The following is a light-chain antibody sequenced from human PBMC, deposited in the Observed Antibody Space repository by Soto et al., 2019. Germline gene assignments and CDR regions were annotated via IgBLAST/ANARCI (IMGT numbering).Light chain of an antibody. Sequence: SYELTQPPSVSVSPGQTASITCSGDKLGDKYACWYQQKPGQSPVLVIYQDNKRPSGIPERFSGSNSGNTATLTISGTQAMDEADYYCQAWDFSVVFGGGTKLTVL. CDR3: QAWDFSVV. V-gene: IGLV3-1*01. CDR1: KLGDKY. CDR2: QDN. J-gene: IGLJ2*01.